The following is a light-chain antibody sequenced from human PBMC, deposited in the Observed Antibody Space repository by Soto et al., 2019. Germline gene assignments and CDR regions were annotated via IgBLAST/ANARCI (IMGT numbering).Light chain of an antibody. V-gene: IGKV3-20*01. J-gene: IGKJ5*01. Sequence: EIVLTQSPGTLSLSPGERATLSCRASQSVTSTFLAWYQQKPGQAPRLLINGASSRATGIPDRFSGSGSGTDFTLTISRLEPEHFAVYYCHQYGTSPPITFGQGTRLEIK. CDR3: HQYGTSPPIT. CDR2: GAS. CDR1: QSVTSTF.